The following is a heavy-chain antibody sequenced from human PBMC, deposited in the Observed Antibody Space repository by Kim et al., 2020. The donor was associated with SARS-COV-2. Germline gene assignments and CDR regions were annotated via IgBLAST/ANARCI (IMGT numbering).Heavy chain of an antibody. CDR1: GFTFSDYY. D-gene: IGHD1-26*01. CDR2: ISGSSTYT. J-gene: IGHJ4*02. CDR3: ARVVLGATDYYDY. Sequence: GGSLRLSCAASGFTFSDYYMSWIRQAPGKGLEWISYISGSSTYTNFADSVKGRFTISRDNAKNSLYQHMNSLRADDTAVYYCARVVLGATDYYDYWGQGTLVTVSS. V-gene: IGHV3-11*06.